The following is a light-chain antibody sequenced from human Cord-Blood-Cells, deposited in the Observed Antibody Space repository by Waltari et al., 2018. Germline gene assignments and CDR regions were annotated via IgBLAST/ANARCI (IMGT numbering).Light chain of an antibody. CDR1: QSISSY. Sequence: DIQMTQSPSSLSASVGDRVTIPCRASQSISSYLNRYQQKPGKAPKLLIYAASSLQSGVTSRFSGSGSGTDFTLTISSLQPEDFATYYCEQSYSTPWTFGQGTKVEIK. V-gene: IGKV1-39*01. CDR3: EQSYSTPWT. CDR2: AAS. J-gene: IGKJ1*01.